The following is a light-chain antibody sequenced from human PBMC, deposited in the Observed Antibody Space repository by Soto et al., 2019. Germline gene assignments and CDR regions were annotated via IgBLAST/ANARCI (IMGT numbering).Light chain of an antibody. V-gene: IGKV1-5*01. CDR1: QSISSW. Sequence: DIQMTQSPSTLSASVGDRVTITCRASQSISSWLAWYQQKPGRAPNLLISEASSLNSEVPSRFSGSGSGTEFTLAIGSLQPDDFATYYCQQYDSFPLTFGGGTKVEIK. CDR3: QQYDSFPLT. CDR2: EAS. J-gene: IGKJ4*01.